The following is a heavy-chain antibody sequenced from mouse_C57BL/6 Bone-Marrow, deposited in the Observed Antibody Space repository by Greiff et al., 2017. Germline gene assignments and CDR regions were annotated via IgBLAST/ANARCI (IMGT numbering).Heavy chain of an antibody. J-gene: IGHJ1*03. D-gene: IGHD2-1*01. V-gene: IGHV2-6-1*01. Sequence: VQLQESGPGLVAPSQSLSITCTVSGFSLTSYGVHWVRQPPGKGLEWLVVIWSDGSTTYNSALKSRLSISKDNSKSQVFLKMNSLQTDDTAMYYCARHGDGNYEGSYWYFDVWGTGTTVTVSS. CDR2: IWSDGST. CDR1: GFSLTSYG. CDR3: ARHGDGNYEGSYWYFDV.